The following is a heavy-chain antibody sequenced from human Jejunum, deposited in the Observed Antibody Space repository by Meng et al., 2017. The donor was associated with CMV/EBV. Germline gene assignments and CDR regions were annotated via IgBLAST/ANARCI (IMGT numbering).Heavy chain of an antibody. CDR3: ARDIQLYSYHYYGMDV. CDR1: FPAHA. J-gene: IGHJ6*02. V-gene: IGHV3-9*01. Sequence: FPAHALPWVRQAPGKGLEWVSVITWNGLIIGYADSVTGRFSISRDNAKNSLYLQMNSLRAEDTALYYCARDIQLYSYHYYGMDVWGQGTTVTVSS. CDR2: ITWNGLII. D-gene: IGHD2-15*01.